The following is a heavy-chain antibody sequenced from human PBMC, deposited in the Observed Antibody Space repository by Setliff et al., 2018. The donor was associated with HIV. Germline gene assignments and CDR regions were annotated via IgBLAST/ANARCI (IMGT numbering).Heavy chain of an antibody. Sequence: ASVKVSCKASGTTFSTYLFTWVRQAPGQGFEWMGGIIPILGTEKYAQKFHGRVTLTADMSTNTAYMELRSLTSEDTAVYYCARDHQTMLWLDYWGQGTLVTAPQ. CDR2: IIPILGTE. D-gene: IGHD2-21*01. CDR1: GTTFSTYL. J-gene: IGHJ4*02. CDR3: ARDHQTMLWLDY. V-gene: IGHV1-69*10.